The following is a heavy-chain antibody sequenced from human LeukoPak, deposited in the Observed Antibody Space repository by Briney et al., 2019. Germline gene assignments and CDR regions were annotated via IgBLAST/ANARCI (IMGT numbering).Heavy chain of an antibody. D-gene: IGHD2-2*01. V-gene: IGHV1-3*01. CDR3: ARDQVVPAAI. Sequence: ASVKVSCKASGYTFTSYAIHWVRQAPGQRLEWMGWINAGTGNRKYSQKFQDRVTITRETSATTAYMELSSLRSEDTAVYYCARDQVVPAAIWGQGTLVTVSS. CDR1: GYTFTSYA. J-gene: IGHJ4*02. CDR2: INAGTGNR.